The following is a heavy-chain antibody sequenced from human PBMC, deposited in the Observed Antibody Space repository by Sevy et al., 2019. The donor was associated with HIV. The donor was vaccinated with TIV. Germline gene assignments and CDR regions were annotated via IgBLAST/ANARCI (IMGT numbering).Heavy chain of an antibody. J-gene: IGHJ6*03. CDR2: ISYDGRSK. CDR1: GFTFSSYD. Sequence: GGSLRLSCAASGFTFSSYDMHWVRQAPGKGLEWVAVISYDGRSKHYADTVKGVVTSSRDNAKSTLYLQMNSLRVEETAVFYCAAVALTFVGDPYGNHHFMDVCGKGTTVTVSS. D-gene: IGHD3-16*01. V-gene: IGHV3-30*03. CDR3: AAVALTFVGDPYGNHHFMDV.